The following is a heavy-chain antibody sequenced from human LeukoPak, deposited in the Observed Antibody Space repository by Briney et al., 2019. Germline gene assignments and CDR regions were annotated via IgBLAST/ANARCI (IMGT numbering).Heavy chain of an antibody. D-gene: IGHD3-22*01. CDR1: GFTFSSYS. V-gene: IGHV3-21*01. CDR3: ARVSDYYDSSGSSWFDP. Sequence: GGSLRLSCAASGFTFSSYSMNWVRQAPGKGLECVSSISSSSSYIYYADSAKGRFTISRDSAKNSLYLQMNSLRAEDTAVYYCARVSDYYDSSGSSWFDPWGQGTLVTVSS. J-gene: IGHJ5*02. CDR2: ISSSSSYI.